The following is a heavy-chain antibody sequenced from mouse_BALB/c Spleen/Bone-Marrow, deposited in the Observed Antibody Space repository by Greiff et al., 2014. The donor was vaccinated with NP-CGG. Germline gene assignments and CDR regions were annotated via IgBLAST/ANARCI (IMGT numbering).Heavy chain of an antibody. V-gene: IGHV14-3*02. Sequence: VQLKESGAELMKPGASVKLSCTASGFNIKDTYMHWVKQRPEQGLEWIGRIDPANGNTKYDPKFQGKATITADTSSNTAYLQLSSLTSEDTAVYYCANYYYGYYFDSWGQGTTLTVSS. J-gene: IGHJ2*01. CDR2: IDPANGNT. CDR1: GFNIKDTY. D-gene: IGHD1-1*01. CDR3: ANYYYGYYFDS.